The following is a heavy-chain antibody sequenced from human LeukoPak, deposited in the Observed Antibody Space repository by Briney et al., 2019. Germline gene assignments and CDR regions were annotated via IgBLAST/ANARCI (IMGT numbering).Heavy chain of an antibody. D-gene: IGHD4-23*01. CDR2: IIPIFGTA. V-gene: IGHV1-69*05. CDR1: GGTFSSYA. J-gene: IGHJ4*02. Sequence: GASVKVSCKASGGTFSSYAISWVRQAPGQGLEWMGGIIPIFGTANYAQKFQGRVTITTDESTSTAYMELSSLRSEDTAVYYCASTRWLQSYYFDYWGQGTLVTVSS. CDR3: ASTRWLQSYYFDY.